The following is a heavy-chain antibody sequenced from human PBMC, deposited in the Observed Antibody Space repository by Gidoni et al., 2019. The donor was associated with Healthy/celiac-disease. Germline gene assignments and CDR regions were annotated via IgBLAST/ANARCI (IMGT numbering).Heavy chain of an antibody. CDR3: ASSSAAGSKAFDP. J-gene: IGHJ5*02. Sequence: QMQLVQSGAEVKKPGSSVKVSCKASGYTFTYRYLHWVRQAPGQALEWMGWITPFNGNTNYAQKFQDRVTITRDRSMSTAYMELSSLRSEDTAMYYCASSSAAGSKAFDPWGQGTLVTVSS. CDR2: ITPFNGNT. D-gene: IGHD6-13*01. V-gene: IGHV1-45*02. CDR1: GYTFTYRY.